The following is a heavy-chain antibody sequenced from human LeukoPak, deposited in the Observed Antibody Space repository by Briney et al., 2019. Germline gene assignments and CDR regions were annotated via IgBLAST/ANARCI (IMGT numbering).Heavy chain of an antibody. CDR3: AKRSVSGGWYFQH. J-gene: IGHJ1*01. V-gene: IGHV3-23*01. D-gene: IGHD6-19*01. CDR1: GFTFSSYA. Sequence: PGGSLRLSCAASGFTFSSYAMSWVRQAPGQGLEWVSAISGNGGGTYYADSVKGRFTVSRDNSKNTLYLQMSSLRAEDSAVHYCAKRSVSGGWYFQHWGQGTLVTVSS. CDR2: ISGNGGGT.